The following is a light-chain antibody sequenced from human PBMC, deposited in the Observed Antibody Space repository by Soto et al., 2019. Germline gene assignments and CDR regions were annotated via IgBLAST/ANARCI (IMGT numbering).Light chain of an antibody. Sequence: LTQSPCTLSLSQRERATLSCRASQSVSSSYLAWYQQKPGQAPRLLIYGASSRATGIPDRFSGSGSGTDFTLTISRLEPEDFAVYYCQQYGSSPFTFGPGTKVDIK. CDR2: GAS. CDR1: QSVSSSY. V-gene: IGKV3-20*01. J-gene: IGKJ3*01. CDR3: QQYGSSPFT.